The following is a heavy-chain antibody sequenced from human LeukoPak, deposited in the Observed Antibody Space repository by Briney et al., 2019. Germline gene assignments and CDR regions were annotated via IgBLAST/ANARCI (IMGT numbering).Heavy chain of an antibody. J-gene: IGHJ4*02. CDR3: ARGGYYDSSGYFFDY. V-gene: IGHV1-69*01. CDR1: GGTFSSYA. CDR2: IIPIFGTA. Sequence: VASVKVSCKASGGTFSSYAISWVRQAPGQGLEWMGGIIPIFGTANYAQKFQGRVTITADESTSTAYMELSSLRSEDTAVYYCARGGYYDSSGYFFDYWGQGTLVTVSS. D-gene: IGHD3-22*01.